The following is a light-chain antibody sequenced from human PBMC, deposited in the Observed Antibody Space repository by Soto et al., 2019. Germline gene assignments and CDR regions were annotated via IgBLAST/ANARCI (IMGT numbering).Light chain of an antibody. CDR2: AAS. CDR3: QHYGDSPFT. V-gene: IGKV3-20*01. CDR1: QIVTINS. Sequence: EVVLTQSPGTLSLSPGERATLSCSASQIVTINSLAWYQQKPGQPPRLLIYAASTRASAIPDRFSGSGSGTDFTLTISRLQPEDFALYYCQHYGDSPFTFGPGTRVDVK. J-gene: IGKJ3*01.